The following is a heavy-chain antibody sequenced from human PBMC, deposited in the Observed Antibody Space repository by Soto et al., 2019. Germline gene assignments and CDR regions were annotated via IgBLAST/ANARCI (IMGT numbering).Heavy chain of an antibody. CDR3: ARRSRTPWFDP. CDR1: GFTIRDYD. V-gene: IGHV3-11*01. J-gene: IGHJ5*02. Sequence: GGSLRLSCAASGFTIRDYDMTWIRQAPGKGLEWVSYISSSGTTIYYADSVKGRFTISRDNAKNSLYLQMNSLRAEDTTVYYCARRSRTPWFDPWGRGTLVNVSS. CDR2: ISSSGTTI.